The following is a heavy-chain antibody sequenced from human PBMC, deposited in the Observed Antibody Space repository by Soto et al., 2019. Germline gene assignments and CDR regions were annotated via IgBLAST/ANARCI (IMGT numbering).Heavy chain of an antibody. V-gene: IGHV3-21*01. D-gene: IGHD3-3*01. Sequence: GGSLRLSCAASGFTFSSYSMNWVRQAPGKGLEWVSSISSSSSYIYYADSVKGRFTISRDNAKNSLYLQMNSLRAEDTAVYYCARDPYYDFWSGYPRSGRRNWFDPWGQGTLVTVSS. CDR3: ARDPYYDFWSGYPRSGRRNWFDP. CDR1: GFTFSSYS. CDR2: ISSSSSYI. J-gene: IGHJ5*02.